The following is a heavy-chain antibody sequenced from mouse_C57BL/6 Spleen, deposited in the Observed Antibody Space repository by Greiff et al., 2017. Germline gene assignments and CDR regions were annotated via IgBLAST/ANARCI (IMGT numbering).Heavy chain of an antibody. J-gene: IGHJ3*01. D-gene: IGHD4-1*01. CDR2: ISYDGSN. V-gene: IGHV3-6*01. CDR1: GYSITSGYY. CDR3: ARDGTWAGFAY. Sequence: ESGPGLVKPSQSLSLTCSVTGYSITSGYYWNWIRQFPGNKLEWMGYISYDGSNNYNPSLKNRISITRDTSKNQFFLKLNSVTTEDTATYDCARDGTWAGFAYWGQGTLVTVSA.